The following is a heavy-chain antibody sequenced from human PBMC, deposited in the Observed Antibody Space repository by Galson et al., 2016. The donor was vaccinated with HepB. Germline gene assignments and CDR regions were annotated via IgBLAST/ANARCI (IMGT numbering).Heavy chain of an antibody. J-gene: IGHJ4*02. V-gene: IGHV3-7*03. CDR3: ARDTSTDYSSGWLDY. Sequence: SLRLSCAASGFNFGIYWMSWVRRAPGKGLEWVANIKEDGTEKNYVDSVKGRFIVSRDNVKNSLYLQINSLSVEDTAVYFCARDTSTDYSSGWLDYWGQGTLISVSS. D-gene: IGHD6-19*01. CDR1: GFNFGIYW. CDR2: IKEDGTEK.